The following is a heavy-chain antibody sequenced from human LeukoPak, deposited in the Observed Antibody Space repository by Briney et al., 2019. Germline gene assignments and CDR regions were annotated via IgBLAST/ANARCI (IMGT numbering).Heavy chain of an antibody. CDR3: TRLSGDNWNYGGNFDS. V-gene: IGHV3-23*01. Sequence: GGSLRLSCAASGFTLSSYEMSWIRQAPGKGLEWVSSIDYSGGSSYYADSVKGRFTISRDDSKNTLYLQMNSLKTEDTAVYYCTRLSGDNWNYGGNFDSWGQGTLVTVSS. D-gene: IGHD1-7*01. CDR1: GFTLSSYE. CDR2: IDYSGGSS. J-gene: IGHJ4*02.